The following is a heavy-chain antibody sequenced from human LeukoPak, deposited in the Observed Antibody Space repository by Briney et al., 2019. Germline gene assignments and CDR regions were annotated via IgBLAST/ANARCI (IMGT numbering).Heavy chain of an antibody. CDR1: GGSISSHY. V-gene: IGHV4-59*11. Sequence: SETLSLTCTVSGGSISSHYWSWIRQPPGKGLEWIGYIYYSGSTNYNPSLKSRVTISVDTSKNQFSLKLSSVTAADTAVYYCARGVGYCSGGSCYFHYYYGMDVWGQGTTVTVSS. D-gene: IGHD2-15*01. CDR3: ARGVGYCSGGSCYFHYYYGMDV. J-gene: IGHJ6*02. CDR2: IYYSGST.